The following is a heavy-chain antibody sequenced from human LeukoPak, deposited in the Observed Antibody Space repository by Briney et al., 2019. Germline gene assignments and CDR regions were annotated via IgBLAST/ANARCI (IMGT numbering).Heavy chain of an antibody. CDR3: AKEKGDGYNHYFDY. V-gene: IGHV3-30*18. D-gene: IGHD5-24*01. J-gene: IGHJ4*02. CDR1: GFTFSSYG. CDR2: ISYDGSNK. Sequence: GRSLRLSCAASGFTFSSYGMHWVRQAPGKGMEWVAVISYDGSNKYYADSVKGRFTISRDNSNITLYLQMNSLRAEDTAVYYCAKEKGDGYNHYFDYWGQGNLVTVSS.